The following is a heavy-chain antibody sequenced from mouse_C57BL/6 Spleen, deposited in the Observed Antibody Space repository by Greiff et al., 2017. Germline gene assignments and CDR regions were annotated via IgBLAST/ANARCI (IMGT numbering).Heavy chain of an antibody. V-gene: IGHV5-17*01. CDR3: AREEYSNRHYFDY. D-gene: IGHD2-5*01. Sequence: EVKLVESGGGLVKPGGSLKLSCAASGFTFSDYGMHWVRQAPEKGLEWVAYISSGSSTIYYADTVKGRFTISRDNAKNTRFLQMTSLRFENTAIYYCAREEYSNRHYFDYWGQGTTLTVSS. J-gene: IGHJ2*01. CDR1: GFTFSDYG. CDR2: ISSGSSTI.